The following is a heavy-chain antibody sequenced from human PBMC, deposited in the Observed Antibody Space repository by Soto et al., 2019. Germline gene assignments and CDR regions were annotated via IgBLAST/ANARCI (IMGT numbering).Heavy chain of an antibody. CDR1: GYTFTGYY. CDR2: INPNSGGT. CDR3: AREYSSSWYYYGMDV. V-gene: IGHV1-2*04. Sequence: ASVKVSCKASGYTFTGYYMHWVRQAPGQGLEWMGWINPNSGGTNYAQKFQGWVTMTRDTSISTAYMELSSVTAADTAVYYCAREYSSSWYYYGMDVWGQGTTVTVSS. D-gene: IGHD6-13*01. J-gene: IGHJ6*02.